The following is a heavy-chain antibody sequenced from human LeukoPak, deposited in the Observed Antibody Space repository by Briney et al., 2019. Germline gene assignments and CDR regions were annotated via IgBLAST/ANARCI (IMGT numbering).Heavy chain of an antibody. D-gene: IGHD3-22*01. CDR2: IIGGGDNT. Sequence: GGSLRLSCAASGFTFSSYGMTWVRQAPGKGLEWVSGIIGGGDNTYYADSVKGRFTISRDNSKNTLYLQMNSLRAEDTAVYYCARDTSYYDSSLGYWGQGTLVTVSS. CDR1: GFTFSSYG. CDR3: ARDTSYYDSSLGY. J-gene: IGHJ4*02. V-gene: IGHV3-23*01.